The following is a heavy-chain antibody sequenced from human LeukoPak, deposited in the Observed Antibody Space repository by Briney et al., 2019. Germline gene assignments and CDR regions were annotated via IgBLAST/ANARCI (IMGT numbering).Heavy chain of an antibody. CDR3: ATYYCGGDCYGFDY. CDR2: IKQDGSEK. D-gene: IGHD2-21*02. J-gene: IGHJ4*02. V-gene: IGHV3-7*03. Sequence: PGGSLRLSCVASGFTFSSYWMSWVRQAPGKGLEWVANIKQDGSEKYYVDSVKGRFTISRDNAKNSLYLQMNSLRAEDTAVYYCATYYCGGDCYGFDYWGQGTLVTVSS. CDR1: GFTFSSYW.